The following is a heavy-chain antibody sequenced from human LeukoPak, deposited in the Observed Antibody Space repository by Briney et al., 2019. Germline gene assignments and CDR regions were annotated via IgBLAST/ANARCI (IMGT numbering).Heavy chain of an antibody. Sequence: GGSLRLSCAASGXTFSNYEFNWVRQAPGKGLEWVSYISSSGRNIYYADSVKGRFTISRDNAKNSLYLQMNSLRAEDTAVYYCARDLVQLWSKDYWGQGTLVTVSS. D-gene: IGHD5-18*01. V-gene: IGHV3-48*03. CDR1: GXTFSNYE. CDR3: ARDLVQLWSKDY. J-gene: IGHJ4*02. CDR2: ISSSGRNI.